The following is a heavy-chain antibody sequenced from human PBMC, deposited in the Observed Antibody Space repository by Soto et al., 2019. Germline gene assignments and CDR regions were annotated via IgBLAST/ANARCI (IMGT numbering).Heavy chain of an antibody. J-gene: IGHJ4*02. CDR3: ARLEGLATISYYFDF. D-gene: IGHD3-9*01. V-gene: IGHV4-39*01. Sequence: SETLSLTCTVSGGSFTSTNYFWGWIRQPPGKGLEWIGYMYYNGNAYYNPSLQTRVTISLDKSKSQFSLKLNSVTAADSAVYFCARLEGLATISYYFDFWGPGALVTVSS. CDR2: MYYNGNA. CDR1: GGSFTSTNYF.